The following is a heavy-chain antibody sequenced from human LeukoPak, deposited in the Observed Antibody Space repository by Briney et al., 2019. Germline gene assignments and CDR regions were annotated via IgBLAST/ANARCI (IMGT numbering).Heavy chain of an antibody. D-gene: IGHD4-17*01. V-gene: IGHV4-39*01. Sequence: SETLSLTCTVSGGSISSSSYYWGWIRQPPGKGLEWIGSIYYSGSTYYNPSLKSRVTISVDTSKNQFSLKLSSVTAADTAVYYCARGTTVTTYQYYYNMDVWGKGTTVTISS. J-gene: IGHJ6*03. CDR1: GGSISSSSYY. CDR2: IYYSGST. CDR3: ARGTTVTTYQYYYNMDV.